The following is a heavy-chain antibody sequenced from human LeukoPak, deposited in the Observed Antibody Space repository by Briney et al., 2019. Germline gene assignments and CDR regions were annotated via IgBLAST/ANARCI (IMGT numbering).Heavy chain of an antibody. D-gene: IGHD1-26*01. CDR3: VKDGGGSYAFDY. CDR1: GFTFSRYA. CDR2: INDNGGRT. J-gene: IGHJ4*02. V-gene: IGHV3-64D*09. Sequence: GGSLRLSCSASGFTFSRYAMHWVRQAPGKGLEYVSGINDNGGRTHYGDSVKGRFSISRDNSKNTLHLQMNTLRAEDTALYYCVKDGGGSYAFDYWGQGILVTVAS.